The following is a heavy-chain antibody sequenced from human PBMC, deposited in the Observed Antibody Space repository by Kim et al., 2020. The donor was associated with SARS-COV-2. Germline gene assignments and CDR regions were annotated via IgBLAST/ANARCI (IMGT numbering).Heavy chain of an antibody. CDR3: ARGPPIGGGDCYSH. J-gene: IGHJ4*02. V-gene: IGHV4-30-4*01. D-gene: IGHD2-21*02. Sequence: SETLSLTCTVCGGSISSGDYYWSWIRQPPGKGLEWIGYIYYTGSSHYNPSLNSRVTISIDTSKNQFSLKLSSVTAADTAVYYCARGPPIGGGDCYSHWGQGTLVTVSS. CDR1: GGSISSGDYY. CDR2: IYYTGSS.